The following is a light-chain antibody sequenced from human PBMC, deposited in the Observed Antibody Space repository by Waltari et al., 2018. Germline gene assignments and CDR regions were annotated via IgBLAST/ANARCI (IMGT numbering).Light chain of an antibody. Sequence: QSALTQPASVSGPPGQSITIPCIGTSSALGGSNYLSWYQQHPGNAPKLMIYDVSNRPSGVSNRFSGSKSDNTASLTISGLQAEDEADYYCSSYTSSSTWVFGGGTKLTVL. CDR3: SSYTSSSTWV. CDR2: DVS. J-gene: IGLJ3*02. CDR1: SSALGGSNY. V-gene: IGLV2-14*03.